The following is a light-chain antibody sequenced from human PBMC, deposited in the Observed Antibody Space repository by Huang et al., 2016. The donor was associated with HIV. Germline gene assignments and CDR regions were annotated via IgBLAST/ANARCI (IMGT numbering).Light chain of an antibody. CDR2: GSS. J-gene: IGKJ2*01. V-gene: IGKV3-15*01. CDR1: QTSNTN. Sequence: EIVMTQSPATLSVSPGERGTLFCRASQTSNTNLAWYQQTPGQAPRLLIYGSSTRATGIPARFSGSGSGTDFSLTISSLQSEDAAVYYCQQYDSWPGTFGQGTKLEIK. CDR3: QQYDSWPGT.